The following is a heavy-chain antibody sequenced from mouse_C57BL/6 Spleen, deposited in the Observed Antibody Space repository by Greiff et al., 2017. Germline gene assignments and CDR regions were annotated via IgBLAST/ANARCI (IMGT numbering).Heavy chain of an antibody. D-gene: IGHD3-2*02. V-gene: IGHV14-1*01. CDR1: GFNIKDYY. CDR2: IDPEDGDT. Sequence: VQLQQSGAELVRPGASVKLSCTASGFNIKDYYMHWVKQRPEQGLEWIGRIDPEDGDTEYAPKFQGKATMPADTSSNTAYLQLSSLTSEDTAVYYCTTDSSGRFADWGQGTLVTVAA. J-gene: IGHJ3*01. CDR3: TTDSSGRFAD.